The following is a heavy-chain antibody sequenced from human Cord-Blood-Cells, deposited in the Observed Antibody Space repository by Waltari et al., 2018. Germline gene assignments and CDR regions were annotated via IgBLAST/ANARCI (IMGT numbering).Heavy chain of an antibody. CDR3: ARDSEAYCGGDCYDSSFDY. CDR2: IYHSGST. J-gene: IGHJ4*02. CDR1: GYSISSGYY. D-gene: IGHD2-21*01. Sequence: QVQLQESGPGLVKPSETLSLTCTVSGYSISSGYYWGWIRQPPGKGLEWIGSIYHSGSTYNNPSLKSRFTISVDTSKNQFSLKLSSVTAADTAVYYCARDSEAYCGGDCYDSSFDYWGQGTLVTVSS. V-gene: IGHV4-38-2*02.